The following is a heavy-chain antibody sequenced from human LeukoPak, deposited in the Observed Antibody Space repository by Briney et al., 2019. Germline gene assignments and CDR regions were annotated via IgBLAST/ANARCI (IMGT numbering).Heavy chain of an antibody. CDR1: GFTFSSYY. Sequence: GGSFRLSCVGSGFTFSSYYMYWVRQAPGKGLECVAGIKKDGSAEYYVDSVKGRFTVSRDNGRKSLYLQMDSLRDDDTAFYYCAIDPTVASRGRGYWGQGILVTVSS. J-gene: IGHJ4*02. CDR2: IKKDGSAE. CDR3: AIDPTVASRGRGY. D-gene: IGHD4-17*01. V-gene: IGHV3-7*01.